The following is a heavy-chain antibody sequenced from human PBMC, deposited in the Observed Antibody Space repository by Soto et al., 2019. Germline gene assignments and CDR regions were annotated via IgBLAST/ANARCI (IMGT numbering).Heavy chain of an antibody. CDR2: IRSKANSYAT. Sequence: PGGSLRLSCAASGFTFSGSAMHWVRQASGKGLEWVGRIRSKANSYATAYAASVKGRFTISRDDSKNTAYLQMNSLKTEDTAVYYCARDDVLCDGGRCYGVPLDVWGKGTTVTVSS. V-gene: IGHV3-73*01. J-gene: IGHJ6*04. D-gene: IGHD2-15*01. CDR3: ARDDVLCDGGRCYGVPLDV. CDR1: GFTFSGSA.